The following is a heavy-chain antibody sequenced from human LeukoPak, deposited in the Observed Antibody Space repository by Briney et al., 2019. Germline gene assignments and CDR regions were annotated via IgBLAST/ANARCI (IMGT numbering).Heavy chain of an antibody. CDR3: AANQRFTMICDAFDV. V-gene: IGHV3-30*01. CDR1: GFTFSDYA. Sequence: GGSLRLSCAASGFTFSDYAMHWVRQAPGKGLEWVAGISYDGSNKYYADSVKGRFTISRYNSKNTLYLQMKSLRDEDTAVYYCAANQRFTMICDAFDVWGQGTMVTVSS. CDR2: ISYDGSNK. D-gene: IGHD3-22*01. J-gene: IGHJ3*01.